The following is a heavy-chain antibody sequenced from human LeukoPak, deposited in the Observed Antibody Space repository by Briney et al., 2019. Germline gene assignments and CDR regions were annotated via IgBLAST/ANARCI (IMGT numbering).Heavy chain of an antibody. V-gene: IGHV3-30*02. J-gene: IGHJ4*02. CDR3: AKDHVGSPVH. D-gene: IGHD1-1*01. CDR2: IRYDGSNK. CDR1: GFTFSSYG. Sequence: PGGSLRLSCAASGFTFSSYGMHWVRRAPGNGLEWVAFIRYDGSNKYYADSVKGRFTISRYNSKNTLYLQMNSLRAEDTAVYYCAKDHVGSPVHWGQGTLVTVSS.